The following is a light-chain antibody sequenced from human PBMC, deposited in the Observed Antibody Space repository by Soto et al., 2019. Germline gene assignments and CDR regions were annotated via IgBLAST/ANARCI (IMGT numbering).Light chain of an antibody. CDR1: SSDVGGYNY. J-gene: IGLJ1*01. CDR3: SSYTSSSTISTYV. Sequence: QSALTQPASVSGSPGQSITISCTGTSSDVGGYNYVSWYQHHPGKAPKLMIYDVSNRPSGVSNRFSGSKSGNTASLIISGLQAEDEADYYYSSYTSSSTISTYVFGTGTKVTVL. CDR2: DVS. V-gene: IGLV2-14*03.